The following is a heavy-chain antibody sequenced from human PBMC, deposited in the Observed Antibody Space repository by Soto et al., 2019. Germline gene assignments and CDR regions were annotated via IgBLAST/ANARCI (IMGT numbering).Heavy chain of an antibody. CDR1: GGSFSGYY. CDR2: INHSGST. CDR3: ASSKQQLVHNWFDP. J-gene: IGHJ5*02. Sequence: SETLSLTCAVYGGSFSGYYWSWIRQPPGKGLEWIGEINHSGSTNYNPSLKSRVTISVDTSKNQFSLKLSSVTAADTAVYYCASSKQQLVHNWFDPWGQGTLVT. D-gene: IGHD6-13*01. V-gene: IGHV4-34*01.